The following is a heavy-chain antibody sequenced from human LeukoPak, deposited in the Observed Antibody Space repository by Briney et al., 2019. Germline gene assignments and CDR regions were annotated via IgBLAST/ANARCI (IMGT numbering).Heavy chain of an antibody. V-gene: IGHV1-2*02. CDR1: GYTFTGYY. CDR2: INPNSGGT. D-gene: IGHD2-15*01. CDR3: ARVKDSDDAFDI. Sequence: ASVKVSCKASGYTFTGYYMHWVRQAPGQGLEWMGWINPNSGGTNYAQKFQGRVTMTRDTSISTAYMELSRLRSDDTAVYYCARVKDSDDAFDIWDQGTMVTVSS. J-gene: IGHJ3*02.